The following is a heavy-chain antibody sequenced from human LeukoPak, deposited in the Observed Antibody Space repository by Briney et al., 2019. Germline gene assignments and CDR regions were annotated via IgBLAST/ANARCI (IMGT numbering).Heavy chain of an antibody. CDR2: IWYDGSNK. CDR3: AREGACSSTSCYAIDAFDI. V-gene: IGHV3-33*01. CDR1: GFTFSSYG. J-gene: IGHJ3*02. D-gene: IGHD2-2*01. Sequence: PGGSLRLSCAASGFTFSSYGMHWVRQAPGKGLEWVAVIWYDGSNKYYADSVKGRFTISRDNSKNTLYLQMNSLRAEDTAVYYCAREGACSSTSCYAIDAFDIWGQGTMVTVSS.